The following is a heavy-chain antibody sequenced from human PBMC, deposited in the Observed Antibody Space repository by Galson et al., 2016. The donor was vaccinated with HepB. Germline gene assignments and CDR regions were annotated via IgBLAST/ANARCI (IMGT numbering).Heavy chain of an antibody. Sequence: SVKVSCKASGYTFTSYYIHWVRQAPVQGLEWMGIIVPSDGSTSNAQKFQGRVTMTRDTSTSTVYMELSSLRSEDTAEYYCARDRGYYYGSVSPPYYYYCLDVWGWGTTVTVSS. CDR3: ARDRGYYYGSVSPPYYYYCLDV. D-gene: IGHD3-10*01. V-gene: IGHV1-46*01. CDR1: GYTFTSYY. CDR2: IVPSDGST. J-gene: IGHJ6*03.